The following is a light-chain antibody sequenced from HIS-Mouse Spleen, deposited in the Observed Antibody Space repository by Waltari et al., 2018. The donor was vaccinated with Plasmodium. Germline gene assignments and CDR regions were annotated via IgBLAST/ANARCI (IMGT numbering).Light chain of an antibody. Sequence: QSALTQPPSASGSPGQSVTISCTGTSRDVGGSNYVPWYQQHPGKAPKLMIYEVSNRPSGVPDRFSGSKSGNTASLTVSGLQAEDEADYYCSSYAGSNNLVFGGGTKLTVL. CDR1: SRDVGGSNY. V-gene: IGLV2-8*01. CDR3: SSYAGSNNLV. CDR2: EVS. J-gene: IGLJ2*01.